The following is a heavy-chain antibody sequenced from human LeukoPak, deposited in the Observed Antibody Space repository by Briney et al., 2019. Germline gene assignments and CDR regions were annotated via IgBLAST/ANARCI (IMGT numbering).Heavy chain of an antibody. CDR3: ARDKDYYEC. CDR2: ISGSGSLI. CDR1: GSTFSDYA. D-gene: IGHD2-15*01. Sequence: PGGSLRLSCAASGSTFSDYAMNWVRQAPGKGLEWLSYISGSGSLIYYADSVKGRFTVSRDNAKNSLYLQMNSLRAEDTAVYYCARDKDYYECWGQGTLVTVSS. J-gene: IGHJ4*02. V-gene: IGHV3-11*01.